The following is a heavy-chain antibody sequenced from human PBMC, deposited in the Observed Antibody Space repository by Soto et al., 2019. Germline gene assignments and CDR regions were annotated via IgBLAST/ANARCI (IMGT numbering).Heavy chain of an antibody. CDR1: GYTFTSYD. J-gene: IGHJ4*02. CDR3: ATKAKRWLQQPFDY. Sequence: ASVKVSCKASGYTFTSYDINWVRQATGQGLEWMGWMNPNSGNTGYAQKFQGRVTMTRNTSISTAYMELSSLRSEDTAVYYCATKAKRWLQQPFDYLGQGTLVTVSS. V-gene: IGHV1-8*01. CDR2: MNPNSGNT. D-gene: IGHD5-12*01.